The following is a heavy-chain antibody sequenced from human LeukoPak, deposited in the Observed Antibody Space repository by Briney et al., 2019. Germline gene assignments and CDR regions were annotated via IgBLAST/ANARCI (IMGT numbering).Heavy chain of an antibody. V-gene: IGHV4-59*12. CDR3: ARGHFKGLNFDY. CDR2: IYYSGST. J-gene: IGHJ4*02. Sequence: SETLSLTCTVSGGSISSYYWSWIRQPPGKGLEWIGYIYYSGSTNYNPSLKSRVTISVDTSKNQFSLKLSSVTAADTAVYYCARGHFKGLNFDYWGQGTLVTVSS. CDR1: GGSISSYY. D-gene: IGHD3-3*02.